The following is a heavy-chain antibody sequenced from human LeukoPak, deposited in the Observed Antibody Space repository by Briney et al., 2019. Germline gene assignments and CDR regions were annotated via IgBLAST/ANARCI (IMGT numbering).Heavy chain of an antibody. J-gene: IGHJ4*02. Sequence: PGGSLRLSCAASGFTFSSYSMNWVRQAPGKGLEWVSSISSSSSYIYCADSVKGRFTISRDNAKNTLYLQMNSQRAEDTAVYCCARVTAYYYDSSGYFDQWGQGTLVTASS. D-gene: IGHD3-22*01. CDR3: ARVTAYYYDSSGYFDQ. CDR2: ISSSSSYI. V-gene: IGHV3-21*01. CDR1: GFTFSSYS.